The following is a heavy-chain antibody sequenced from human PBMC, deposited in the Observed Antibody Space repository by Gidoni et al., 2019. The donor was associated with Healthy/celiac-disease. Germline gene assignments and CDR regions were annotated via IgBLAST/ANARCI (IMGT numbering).Heavy chain of an antibody. J-gene: IGHJ5*02. CDR1: GGSISSYY. Sequence: QVQLQESGPGLVKPSETLSLTCTVSGGSISSYYGSWIRRPPGKGLEWIGYIYYSGSTNYNPSLKSRVTISVDTSKNQFSLKLSSVTAADTAVYYCARDPRAGWFDPWGQGTLVTVSS. CDR3: ARDPRAGWFDP. CDR2: IYYSGST. D-gene: IGHD6-13*01. V-gene: IGHV4-59*01.